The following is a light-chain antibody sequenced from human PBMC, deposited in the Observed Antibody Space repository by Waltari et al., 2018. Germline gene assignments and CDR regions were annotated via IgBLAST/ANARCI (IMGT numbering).Light chain of an antibody. J-gene: IGKJ1*01. V-gene: IGKV3-15*01. CDR1: QSVRNN. CDR2: GAS. CDR3: QQYNNWPPWT. Sequence: EIVMTQSPATLSVSPVERATLSCRASQSVRNNLVWYQQQPGQAPRLLLYGASTRVTSIPARFSGSGSGTEFTLTISSLQAEDFAVYYCQQYNNWPPWTFGQGTKVEIK.